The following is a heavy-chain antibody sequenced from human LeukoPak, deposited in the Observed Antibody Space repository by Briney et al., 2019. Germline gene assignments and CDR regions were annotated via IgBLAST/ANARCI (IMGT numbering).Heavy chain of an antibody. CDR1: GFTFSSYS. D-gene: IGHD6-13*01. J-gene: IGHJ5*01. Sequence: SGGSLRLSCAGSGFTFSSYSMSWVRQAPGKGLEWVATIKQDESEKYYVDSVKGRFTISRDNAKNSLYLQMNSLRAEDTAVYYCARPYSISWELDSWGQGTLVTVSS. V-gene: IGHV3-7*01. CDR3: ARPYSISWELDS. CDR2: IKQDESEK.